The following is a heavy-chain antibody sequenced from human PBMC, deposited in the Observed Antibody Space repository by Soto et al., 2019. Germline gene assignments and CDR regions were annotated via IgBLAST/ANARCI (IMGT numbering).Heavy chain of an antibody. CDR1: GYSFITHW. J-gene: IGHJ5*02. Sequence: GESLKISCQGSGYSFITHWIGWVRQMPEKGLEWMAIIYPRDSDIRYSPSFQGQVTVSVDKSISTAYLQWSSLKASDTAIYYCARSTGSSSWYEYNWFDPWGQGTLVTVSS. D-gene: IGHD6-13*01. V-gene: IGHV5-51*01. CDR3: ARSTGSSSWYEYNWFDP. CDR2: IYPRDSDI.